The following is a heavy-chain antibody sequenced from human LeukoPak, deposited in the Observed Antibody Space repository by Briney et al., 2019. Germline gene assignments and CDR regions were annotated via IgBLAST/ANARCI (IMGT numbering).Heavy chain of an antibody. CDR3: ARAATTVIDYYFDY. J-gene: IGHJ4*02. CDR1: GGTFSSYA. D-gene: IGHD4-17*01. Sequence: ASVKVSCKASGGTFSSYAISWVRQAPGQGLEWMGGIIPIFGTANYAQKFQGRVTITADKSTSTAYMELSSLRSEDTAVYYWARAATTVIDYYFDYWGQGTLVTVSS. V-gene: IGHV1-69*06. CDR2: IIPIFGTA.